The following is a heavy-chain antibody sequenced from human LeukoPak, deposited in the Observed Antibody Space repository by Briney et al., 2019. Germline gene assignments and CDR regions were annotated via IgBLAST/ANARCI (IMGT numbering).Heavy chain of an antibody. CDR2: INPNSGGT. J-gene: IGHJ4*02. Sequence: ASVKVSCKASGYTFTGYYMHWVRQAPGQGLEWMGRINPNSGGTNYAQKFQGRVTMIRDTSISTAYMELSRLRSDDTAVYYCARDWSRIVVVVAPPGYWGQGTLVTVSS. CDR3: ARDWSRIVVVVAPPGY. D-gene: IGHD2-15*01. CDR1: GYTFTGYY. V-gene: IGHV1-2*06.